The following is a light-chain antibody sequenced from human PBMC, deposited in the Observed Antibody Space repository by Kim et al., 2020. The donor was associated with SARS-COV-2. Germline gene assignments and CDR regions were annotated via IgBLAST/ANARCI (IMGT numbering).Light chain of an antibody. CDR2: AAS. Sequence: SASTGDRVTLTCRASQGISSYLAWYQQKPGRAPKLLIYAASTLQSGVPSKFSGSGSGTEFTLTIGCLQSEDFATYYCQQYYSYPYTFGQGTKLEI. V-gene: IGKV1-8*01. CDR3: QQYYSYPYT. CDR1: QGISSY. J-gene: IGKJ2*01.